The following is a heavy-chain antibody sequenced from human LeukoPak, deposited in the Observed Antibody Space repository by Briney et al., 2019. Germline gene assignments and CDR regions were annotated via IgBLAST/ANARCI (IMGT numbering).Heavy chain of an antibody. J-gene: IGHJ4*02. D-gene: IGHD6-13*01. V-gene: IGHV3-21*01. Sequence: GGSLRLSCAASGFTFSSYWMNWVRQAPGKGLEWVSSISSSSSYIYYADSVKGRFTISRDNAKNSLYLQMNSLRAEDTAVYYCARDTYSSSWYFDYWGQGTLVTVSS. CDR1: GFTFSSYW. CDR2: ISSSSSYI. CDR3: ARDTYSSSWYFDY.